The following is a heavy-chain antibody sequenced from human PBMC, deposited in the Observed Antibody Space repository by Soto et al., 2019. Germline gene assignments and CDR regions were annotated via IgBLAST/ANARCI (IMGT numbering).Heavy chain of an antibody. CDR2: ISSSSSYI. J-gene: IGHJ6*02. V-gene: IGHV3-21*01. Sequence: GSLRLSCAASGFTFSSYSMNWVRQAPGKGLEWVSSISSSSSYIYYADSVKGRFTISRGNAKNSLYLQMNSLRAEDTAVYYCARDSYNWNYYYYYGMDVWGQGTTVTVSS. CDR3: ARDSYNWNYYYYYGMDV. CDR1: GFTFSSYS. D-gene: IGHD1-20*01.